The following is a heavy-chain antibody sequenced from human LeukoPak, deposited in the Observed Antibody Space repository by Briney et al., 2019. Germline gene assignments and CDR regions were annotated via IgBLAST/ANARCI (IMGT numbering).Heavy chain of an antibody. V-gene: IGHV4-39*07. CDR3: ARASSGWSTNNWFDP. D-gene: IGHD6-19*01. CDR2: IYYSGTT. CDR1: GGSIGSSSYY. Sequence: SETLSLTCTVSGGSIGSSSYYWGWFRQPPGKGLEWIGGIYYSGTTYYNPSLRSRVTISVDTSKNQFSLKLSSVTAADTAVYYCARASSGWSTNNWFDPWGQGTLVTVSS. J-gene: IGHJ5*02.